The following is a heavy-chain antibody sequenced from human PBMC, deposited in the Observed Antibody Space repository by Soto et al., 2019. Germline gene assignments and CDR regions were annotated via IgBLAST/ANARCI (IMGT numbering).Heavy chain of an antibody. CDR2: ISGSGGST. J-gene: IGHJ6*02. CDR1: GFTFSSYA. D-gene: IGHD3-10*01. CDR3: AKDLKYGSGILYGMDV. Sequence: GGSLRLSCAASGFTFSSYAMSWVRQAPGKGLEWVSAISGSGGSTYYADSVKGRFTISRDNSKNTLYLQMNSLRAEDTAVYYCAKDLKYGSGILYGMDVWGQGTTVTVSS. V-gene: IGHV3-23*01.